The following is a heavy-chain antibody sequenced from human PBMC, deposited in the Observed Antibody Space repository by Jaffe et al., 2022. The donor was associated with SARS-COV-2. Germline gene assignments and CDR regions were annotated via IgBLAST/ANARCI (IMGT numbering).Heavy chain of an antibody. J-gene: IGHJ3*02. CDR1: GFTFSSYD. Sequence: EVQLVESGGGLVQPGGSLRLSCAASGFTFSSYDMHWVRQATGKGLEWVSAIGTAGDTYYPGSVKGRFTISRENAKNSLYLQMNSLRAGDTAVYYCARGRGYSYGYLVVDDAFDIWGQGTMVTVSS. CDR3: ARGRGYSYGYLVVDDAFDI. CDR2: IGTAGDT. D-gene: IGHD5-18*01. V-gene: IGHV3-13*01.